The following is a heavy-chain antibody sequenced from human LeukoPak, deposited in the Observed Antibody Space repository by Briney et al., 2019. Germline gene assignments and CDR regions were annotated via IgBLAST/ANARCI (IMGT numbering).Heavy chain of an antibody. CDR3: AKDVFGDYGGLDY. J-gene: IGHJ4*02. D-gene: IGHD4-23*01. V-gene: IGHV3-23*01. Sequence: GGSLRLSCAASGFTFSAYAMNWVRQAPGKGLEWVSSIRGSDGSTYYTDSVKGRFAISRDNSKNTLYLQMNSLRAEDTAVYYCAKDVFGDYGGLDYWGQGTLVTVSS. CDR1: GFTFSAYA. CDR2: IRGSDGST.